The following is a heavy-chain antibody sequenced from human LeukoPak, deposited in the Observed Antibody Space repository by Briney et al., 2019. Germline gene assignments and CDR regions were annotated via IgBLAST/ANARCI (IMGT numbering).Heavy chain of an antibody. CDR2: IIPILGIA. CDR3: ATTASGSYGFRSSAFDI. V-gene: IGHV1-69*02. J-gene: IGHJ3*02. Sequence: GASVKVSCKASGGTFSSYTISWVRQAPGQGLEWMGRIIPILGIANYAQKFQGRVTITADKPTSTAYMELSSLRSEDTAVYYCATTASGSYGFRSSAFDIWGQGTMVTVSS. D-gene: IGHD1-26*01. CDR1: GGTFSSYT.